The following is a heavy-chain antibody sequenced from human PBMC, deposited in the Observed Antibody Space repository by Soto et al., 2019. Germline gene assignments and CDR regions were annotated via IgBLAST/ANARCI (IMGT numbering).Heavy chain of an antibody. V-gene: IGHV3-21*01. D-gene: IGHD1-26*01. J-gene: IGHJ4*02. CDR2: ISSSSSYI. Sequence: EVQLVESGGGLVKPGGSLRLSCAASGFTFSSYSMNWVRQAPGKGLEWVSSISSSSSYIYYADSVKGRFTISRDNAKNSLYLQMNSLRAEDTAVYYCARGIVGALGCGYWGQGTLVTVSS. CDR1: GFTFSSYS. CDR3: ARGIVGALGCGY.